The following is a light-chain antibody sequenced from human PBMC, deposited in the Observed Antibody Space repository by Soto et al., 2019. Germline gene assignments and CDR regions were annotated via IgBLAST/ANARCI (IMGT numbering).Light chain of an antibody. CDR1: SSDVGGFNY. Sequence: QSALTQPASVSGSPGQSITISCTGTSSDVGGFNYVSWYQHYPGEAPKLIIYEVSKRPSGVSSRFSGSKSGYTASLTISGLQAEDEADYFCSSYTSTNTPWVFGGGTKLTVL. J-gene: IGLJ3*02. V-gene: IGLV2-14*01. CDR3: SSYTSTNTPWV. CDR2: EVS.